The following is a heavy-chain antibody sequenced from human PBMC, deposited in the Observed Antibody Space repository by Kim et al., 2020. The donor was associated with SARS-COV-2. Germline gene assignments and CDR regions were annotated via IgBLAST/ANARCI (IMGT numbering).Heavy chain of an antibody. CDR1: GYSFTDYW. J-gene: IGHJ3*01. CDR3: TREYDDGDTFDF. D-gene: IGHD1-1*01. CDR2: IYPHDSDI. V-gene: IGHV5-51*01. Sequence: GESLKISCKASGYSFTDYWIAWVRQMPGKGLESMAIIYPHDSDIRYNPSFQGQVTISADKSITTAYLQWSSLKASDTAMYYCTREYDDGDTFDFWGQGTMVTVSS.